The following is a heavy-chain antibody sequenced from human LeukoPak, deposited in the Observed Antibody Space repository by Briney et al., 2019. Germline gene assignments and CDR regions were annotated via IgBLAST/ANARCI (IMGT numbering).Heavy chain of an antibody. D-gene: IGHD3-10*01. CDR1: GGSISSYY. Sequence: PSETLPLTCTVSGGSISSYYWSWIRQPPGKGLEWIGYIYYSGSTKYNPSLKSRVTISVDTSKKQFSLKLSSVTAADTAVYYCARAPGGYGSGSRGAFDIWGQGTMVTVSS. J-gene: IGHJ3*02. CDR2: IYYSGST. CDR3: ARAPGGYGSGSRGAFDI. V-gene: IGHV4-59*01.